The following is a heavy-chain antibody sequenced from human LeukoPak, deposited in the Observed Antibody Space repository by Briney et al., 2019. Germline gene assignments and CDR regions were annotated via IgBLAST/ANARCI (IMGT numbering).Heavy chain of an antibody. J-gene: IGHJ4*02. CDR3: TTALPLYSSGWNFDY. CDR1: GFTFSNAW. V-gene: IGHV3-15*01. D-gene: IGHD6-19*01. CDR2: IKSKTDGGTT. Sequence: PGGPLRLSCAASGFTFSNAWMSWVRQAPGKGLEWVGRIKSKTDGGTTDYAAPVKGRFTISRDDSKNTLYLQMNSLKTEDTAVYYCTTALPLYSSGWNFDYWGQGTLVTVSS.